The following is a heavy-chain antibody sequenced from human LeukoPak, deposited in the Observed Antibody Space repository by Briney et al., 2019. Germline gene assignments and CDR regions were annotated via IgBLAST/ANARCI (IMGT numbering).Heavy chain of an antibody. CDR1: GFTFSSYE. CDR2: ISSSGSTI. Sequence: GGSLRLSCAASGFTFSSYEMNWVRQAPGKGLEWVSYISSSGSTIYYADSVKGRFTISRDNAKNSLYLQMNSLRAEDTAVYYCARDQSITIFGVVEYNWFDPWGQGTLVTVSS. CDR3: ARDQSITIFGVVEYNWFDP. V-gene: IGHV3-48*03. J-gene: IGHJ5*02. D-gene: IGHD3-3*01.